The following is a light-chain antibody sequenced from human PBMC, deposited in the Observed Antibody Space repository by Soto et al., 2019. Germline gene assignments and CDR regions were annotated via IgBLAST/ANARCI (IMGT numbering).Light chain of an antibody. Sequence: QSALTQPPSASGSPGQSVTISCTGTSSDFGGYNYVSWYQQHPGKAPKLMIYEVSKRPSGVPDRFSGSKPGNTASLTVSGLQAEDEADYYCSSYAGRDNYVFGTGTKVTVL. CDR2: EVS. J-gene: IGLJ1*01. CDR1: SSDFGGYNY. CDR3: SSYAGRDNYV. V-gene: IGLV2-8*01.